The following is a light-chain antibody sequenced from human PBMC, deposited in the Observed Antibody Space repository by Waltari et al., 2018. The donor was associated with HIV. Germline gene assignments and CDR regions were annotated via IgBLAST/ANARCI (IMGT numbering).Light chain of an antibody. J-gene: IGLJ2*01. CDR3: QSYDSGLSGSV. V-gene: IGLV1-40*01. CDR1: SSNIGAGYG. CDR2: ANN. Sequence: QSVLTQPPSVSGAPGQRVTITRTGTSSNIGAGYGVHRYQQLPGTAPKLLIYANNNRASGVPDRFSGSKFGPSASLAITGLQAEDEANYYCQSYDSGLSGSVFGGGTKLTVL.